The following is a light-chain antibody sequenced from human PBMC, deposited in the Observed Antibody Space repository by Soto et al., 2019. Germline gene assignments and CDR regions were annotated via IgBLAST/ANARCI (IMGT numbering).Light chain of an antibody. Sequence: EIVLTQSPGTLSLSPGETATLSCRASQTIGRTYLAWYQQKPGQAPRLLIYGASTRATSFPARFSGSGSGTDFTLTISSLQSEDFAVYYCQQYNNWPWTFGQGTKVDIK. CDR2: GAS. J-gene: IGKJ1*01. V-gene: IGKV3-15*01. CDR1: QTIGRTY. CDR3: QQYNNWPWT.